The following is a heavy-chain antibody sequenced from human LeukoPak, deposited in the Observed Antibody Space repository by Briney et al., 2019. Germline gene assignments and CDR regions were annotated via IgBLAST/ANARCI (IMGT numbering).Heavy chain of an antibody. CDR1: GGSFSGYY. Sequence: SETLSLTCAVYGGSFSGYYWSWIRQPPEKGLEWIGEINHSGSTNYNPSLKSRVTISVDTSKNQFSLKLSSVTAADTAVYYCASDILTGYSDSEYFQHWGQGTLVTVSS. V-gene: IGHV4-34*01. CDR3: ASDILTGYSDSEYFQH. CDR2: INHSGST. D-gene: IGHD3-9*01. J-gene: IGHJ1*01.